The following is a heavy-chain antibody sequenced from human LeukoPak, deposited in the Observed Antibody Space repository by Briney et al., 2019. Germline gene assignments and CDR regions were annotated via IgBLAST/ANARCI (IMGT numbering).Heavy chain of an antibody. Sequence: GGSLRLSCAAFGFTFSSYAMPWVRQAPGKGLEWVSVVTGSGDNTYYSDSVKGRFTISRDNSKNTLYLQMNSLRAEDTAVYYCAKRRSDGSHYIDYWGQGTPVTVSS. CDR1: GFTFSSYA. CDR2: VTGSGDNT. J-gene: IGHJ4*02. V-gene: IGHV3-23*01. D-gene: IGHD2-15*01. CDR3: AKRRSDGSHYIDY.